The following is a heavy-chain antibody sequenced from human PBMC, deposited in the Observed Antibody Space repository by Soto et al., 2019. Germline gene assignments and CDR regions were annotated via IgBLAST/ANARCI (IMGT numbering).Heavy chain of an antibody. J-gene: IGHJ4*02. CDR2: IRSKAYHYAT. CDR1: GFTFRDSG. D-gene: IGHD3-22*01. Sequence: GGSQRLSSTASGFTFRDSGRHWVRQATGKGLEWVGLIRSKAYHYATSSGASVRGRFTISRDDSKNTAYLQMNSLKIEDTAVYYCTRRYYDTTGSTDYWGQGVQVTVSS. V-gene: IGHV3-73*01. CDR3: TRRYYDTTGSTDY.